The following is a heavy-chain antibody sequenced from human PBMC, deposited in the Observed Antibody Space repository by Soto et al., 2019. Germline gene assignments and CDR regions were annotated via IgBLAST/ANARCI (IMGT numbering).Heavy chain of an antibody. J-gene: IGHJ6*02. D-gene: IGHD3-3*01. CDR1: GFTVSSNY. Sequence: GGSLRLSCAASGFTVSSNYMSWVRQAPGKGLEWVSVIYSGGSTYYADSVKGRFTISRDKSKNTLYLQMNSLRAEDTAVYYCARDFGDFWSGYYDYYYGMDVWGQGTTVTVSS. CDR3: ARDFGDFWSGYYDYYYGMDV. V-gene: IGHV3-53*01. CDR2: IYSGGST.